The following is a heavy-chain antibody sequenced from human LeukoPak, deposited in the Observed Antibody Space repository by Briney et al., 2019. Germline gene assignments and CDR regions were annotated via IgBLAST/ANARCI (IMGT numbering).Heavy chain of an antibody. Sequence: GGSLRLSCAASGFTFSSYSMNWVRQAPGKGLEWVSSISSSSSYIYYVDSVKGRFTISRDNAKNSLYLQMNSLRAEDTAVYYCARCRDGWPDFTFDYWGQGTLVTVSS. D-gene: IGHD6-19*01. CDR1: GFTFSSYS. J-gene: IGHJ4*02. CDR3: ARCRDGWPDFTFDY. CDR2: ISSSSSYI. V-gene: IGHV3-21*01.